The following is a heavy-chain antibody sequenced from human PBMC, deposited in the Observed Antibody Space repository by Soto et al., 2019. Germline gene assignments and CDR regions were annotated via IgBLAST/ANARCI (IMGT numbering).Heavy chain of an antibody. CDR3: TREHFSGSYYDY. CDR2: IWYHGSNK. D-gene: IGHD1-26*01. J-gene: IGHJ4*02. CDR1: GFTFSRYG. V-gene: IGHV3-33*01. Sequence: GGSLRLSCAASGFTFSRYGMHWVRRAPGKGLEWVAVIWYHGSNKYYADTVKGRFTISRDNSKNTLYLQMNSLRAEDTAVYYCTREHFSGSYYDYWGQGTLVTVSS.